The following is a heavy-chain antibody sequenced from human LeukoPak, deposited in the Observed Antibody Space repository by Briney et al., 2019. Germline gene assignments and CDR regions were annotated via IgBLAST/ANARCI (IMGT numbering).Heavy chain of an antibody. Sequence: GASVKVSCTASGYTFTTYDINWVRQATGQGLEWMGWMNPNSGNTGYAQKFQGRVTMTRNTSISTAYMELSSLRSEDTAVYYCARGSSTSCYTGWGQGTLVTVSS. D-gene: IGHD2-2*02. V-gene: IGHV1-8*01. CDR1: GYTFTTYD. CDR3: ARGSSTSCYTG. CDR2: MNPNSGNT. J-gene: IGHJ4*02.